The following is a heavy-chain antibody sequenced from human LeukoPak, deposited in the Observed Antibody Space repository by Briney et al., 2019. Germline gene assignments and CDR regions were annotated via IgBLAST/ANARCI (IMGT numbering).Heavy chain of an antibody. CDR1: GGTFSSYA. CDR3: ARDKNVWFGVFDY. CDR2: IIPIFGTA. Sequence: SVKVSCKASGGTFSSYAISWVRQAPGQGLEWMGGIIPIFGTANYAQKFQGRVTITADESTSTAYMELSSLRSEDTAVYYCARDKNVWFGVFDYWGQGTLVTVSS. V-gene: IGHV1-69*13. J-gene: IGHJ4*02. D-gene: IGHD3-10*01.